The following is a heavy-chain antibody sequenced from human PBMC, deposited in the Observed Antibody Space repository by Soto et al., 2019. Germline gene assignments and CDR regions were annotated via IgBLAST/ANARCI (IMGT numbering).Heavy chain of an antibody. CDR2: IYYSGST. CDR3: ARLWGGAFDF. Sequence: QVQLQESGPGLVKPSETLSLTCTVSGGSISSYYWSWIRQPPGKGLEWIGFIYYSGSTNYNPSLTTRGTISAITSKNPYSLKRSSVTAADTAVYYCARLWGGAFDFWGQGTMGTVSS. CDR1: GGSISSYY. D-gene: IGHD2-21*01. V-gene: IGHV4-59*01. J-gene: IGHJ3*01.